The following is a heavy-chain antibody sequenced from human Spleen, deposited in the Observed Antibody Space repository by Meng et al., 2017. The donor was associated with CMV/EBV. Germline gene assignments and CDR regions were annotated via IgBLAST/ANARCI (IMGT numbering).Heavy chain of an antibody. J-gene: IGHJ5*02. CDR1: GFSFRRYA. Sequence: CASSGFSFRRYAIPCVLHAPGTGLEWVSGISGSAGSTYYADSVKGLFTISRDNSKNTLYLPMNTLRAEDTAVYYCAKDLDWPYNWFDPWGQGPLVTVSS. CDR3: AKDLDWPYNWFDP. CDR2: ISGSAGST. D-gene: IGHD3/OR15-3a*01. V-gene: IGHV3-23*01.